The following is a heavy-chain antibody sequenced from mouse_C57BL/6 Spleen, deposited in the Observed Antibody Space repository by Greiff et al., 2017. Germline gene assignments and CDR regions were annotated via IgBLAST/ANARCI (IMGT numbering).Heavy chain of an antibody. CDR2: IDPSDSYT. CDR1: GYTFTSYW. V-gene: IGHV1-59*01. CDR3: ARHYSYAMDY. J-gene: IGHJ4*01. Sequence: QVQLQQPGAELVRPGTSVKLSCKASGYTFTSYWMHWVKQRPGQGLAWIGVIDPSDSYTNYNQKFKGKATLAVDTSSSTAYMQLSSLTSEDSAVYYCARHYSYAMDYWGQGTSVTVSS.